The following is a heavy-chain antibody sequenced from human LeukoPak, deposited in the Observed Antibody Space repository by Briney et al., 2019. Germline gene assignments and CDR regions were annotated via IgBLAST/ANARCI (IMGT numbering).Heavy chain of an antibody. Sequence: TSETLSLTCSVSDGSINSYYWNWIRRPPGKGLEWIGYISYSGNTNRNPSLKSRVIMSVDTSKNQFSLKLSSVTAADTAVYYCASSRGKYYYDTSGHYYVDSFDFWGQGTLVTVSS. CDR3: ASSRGKYYYDTSGHYYVDSFDF. CDR2: ISYSGNT. V-gene: IGHV4-59*01. CDR1: DGSINSYY. D-gene: IGHD3-22*01. J-gene: IGHJ4*02.